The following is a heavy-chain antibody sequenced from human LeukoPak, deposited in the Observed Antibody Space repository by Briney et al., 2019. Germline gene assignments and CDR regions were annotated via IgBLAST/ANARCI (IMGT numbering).Heavy chain of an antibody. Sequence: PSETLSLTCAVYGGSFSGYYWSWIRQPPGKGLEWIGEINHSGSTNYNPSLKSRVTISVDTSKNQFSLKLSSVTAADTAVYYCARRSAFAGNLNWFDPWGQGTLVTVSS. J-gene: IGHJ5*02. V-gene: IGHV4-34*01. CDR3: ARRSAFAGNLNWFDP. D-gene: IGHD4-23*01. CDR1: GGSFSGYY. CDR2: INHSGST.